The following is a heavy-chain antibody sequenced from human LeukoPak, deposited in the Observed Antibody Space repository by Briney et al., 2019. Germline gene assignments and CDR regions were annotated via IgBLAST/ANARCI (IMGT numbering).Heavy chain of an antibody. Sequence: GGSLRLSCAASGFTFSSHTISWVRQASGMGLEWVSSVSAGGDRAYYAASLKGRFAISRDNSKNTLYLQMNSLRAEDTAVYYCAKDVKVGYFGEFDPWGQGTLVTVSS. CDR2: VSAGGDRA. J-gene: IGHJ5*02. CDR1: GFTFSSHT. D-gene: IGHD3-10*01. CDR3: AKDVKVGYFGEFDP. V-gene: IGHV3-23*01.